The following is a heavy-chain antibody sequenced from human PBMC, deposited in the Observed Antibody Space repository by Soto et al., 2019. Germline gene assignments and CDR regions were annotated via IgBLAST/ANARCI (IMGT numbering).Heavy chain of an antibody. CDR1: GGSISSYY. V-gene: IGHV4-59*01. D-gene: IGHD1-26*01. Sequence: QVQLQESGPGLVKPSETLSLTCTVSGGSISSYYWSWIRQPPGKGLEWIGYIYYSGSTNYNPSLMSRVPISVDRSKNQFSLNVTFMTAADTAVYYCARRWGASFDFWGQGTLVTFSS. CDR2: IYYSGST. J-gene: IGHJ4*02. CDR3: ARRWGASFDF.